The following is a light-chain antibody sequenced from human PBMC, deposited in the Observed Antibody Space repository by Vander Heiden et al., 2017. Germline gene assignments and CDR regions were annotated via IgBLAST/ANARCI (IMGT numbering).Light chain of an antibody. CDR3: TSYTSTTTRI. J-gene: IGLJ2*01. CDR2: DVT. Sequence: QSALTQPASVSGSPGQSITISCTGTSSDVGGYNHVSWYQQHPGKAPKLIIYDVTNRPSGGSNRFSGSKSGNTASLTISGLQAEDEADYYCTSYTSTTTRIFGGGTKLTVL. CDR1: SSDVGGYNH. V-gene: IGLV2-14*01.